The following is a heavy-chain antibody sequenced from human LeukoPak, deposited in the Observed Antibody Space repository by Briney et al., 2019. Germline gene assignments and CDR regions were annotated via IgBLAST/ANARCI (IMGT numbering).Heavy chain of an antibody. CDR2: ISSSSTTI. CDR1: GFTLSNAW. Sequence: GGSLRLSCAASGFTLSNAWMNWVRQAPGKGLEWISYISSSSTTIYYGDSVKGRFTISRDNAQKSLFLLMNSLRAEDTAVYYCARDLPDYYDSTGPADYWGQGTLVTVSS. J-gene: IGHJ4*02. V-gene: IGHV3-48*01. D-gene: IGHD3-22*01. CDR3: ARDLPDYYDSTGPADY.